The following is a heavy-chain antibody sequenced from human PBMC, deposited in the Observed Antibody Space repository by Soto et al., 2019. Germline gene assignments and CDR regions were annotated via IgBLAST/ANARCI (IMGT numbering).Heavy chain of an antibody. Sequence: QLHLVQSGAVVKKPGASVTVSCSASGYPVTAYYMHWVRQAPGRGLEWMGGINPATGAAKYTQTLQGRVTMTRDTSQSTVFMELSGLTSEDTAVFYCARGGGVGVAGSAAFDMWGQGTVVTVSS. CDR3: ARGGGVGVAGSAAFDM. V-gene: IGHV1-2*02. D-gene: IGHD3-3*01. CDR2: INPATGAA. J-gene: IGHJ3*02. CDR1: GYPVTAYY.